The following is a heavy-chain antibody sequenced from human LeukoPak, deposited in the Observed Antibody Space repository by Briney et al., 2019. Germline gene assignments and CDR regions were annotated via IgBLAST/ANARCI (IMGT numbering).Heavy chain of an antibody. CDR1: GFTFSTSS. CDR2: FSGSSGRT. J-gene: IGHJ4*02. D-gene: IGHD2-15*01. Sequence: GGSLRLFCAASGFTFSTSSMSWVRQAPGRGLEWVSLFSGSSGRTYYADSVKGRFTISRDNSKNTLYLHMNSLRAEDTAIYYCAKRYCSGGSCCHRYFDYWGQGTLVTVSS. CDR3: AKRYCSGGSCCHRYFDY. V-gene: IGHV3-23*01.